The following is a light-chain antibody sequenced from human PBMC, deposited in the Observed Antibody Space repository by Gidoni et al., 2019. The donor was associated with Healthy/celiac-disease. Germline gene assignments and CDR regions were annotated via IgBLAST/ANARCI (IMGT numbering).Light chain of an antibody. CDR2: AAS. CDR1: QSISSY. Sequence: IQMTPSPSSLSASVGDRVTITCRASQSISSYLNWYQQKPGKAPKLLIYAASSLPSGVPSRFSGSGSGTDFTLTISSLQPEEFATYYCQQSYSTPQTFXPXTKVXIK. J-gene: IGKJ3*01. CDR3: QQSYSTPQT. V-gene: IGKV1-39*01.